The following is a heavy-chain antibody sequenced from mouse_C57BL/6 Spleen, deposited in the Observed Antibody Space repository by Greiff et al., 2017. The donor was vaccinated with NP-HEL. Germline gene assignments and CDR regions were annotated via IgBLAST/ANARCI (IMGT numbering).Heavy chain of an antibody. CDR2: INPNNGGT. V-gene: IGHV1-26*01. D-gene: IGHD2-4*01. Sequence: EVQLQQSGPELVKPGASVKISCKASGYTFTDYYMNWVKQSHGKSLEWIGDINPNNGGTSYNQKFKGKATLTVDKSSSTAYMELRSLTSEDSAVYYCARGGQIYYDYEYYAMDYWGQGTSVTVSS. J-gene: IGHJ4*01. CDR1: GYTFTDYY. CDR3: ARGGQIYYDYEYYAMDY.